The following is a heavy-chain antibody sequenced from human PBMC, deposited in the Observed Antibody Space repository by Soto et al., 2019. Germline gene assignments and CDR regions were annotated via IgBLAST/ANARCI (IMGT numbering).Heavy chain of an antibody. J-gene: IGHJ5*02. CDR3: AREGVVVVVSATQGWFDP. Sequence: EVQLVESGGGLVKPGGSLRLSCAASGFTFSSYSMNWVRQAPGKGLEWVSSISSSSSYIYYADSVKGRFTISRDNAKNSLYRQMNSLRAEDTAVYYCAREGVVVVVSATQGWFDPWCQGTLVTVSS. D-gene: IGHD2-15*01. CDR2: ISSSSSYI. CDR1: GFTFSSYS. V-gene: IGHV3-21*01.